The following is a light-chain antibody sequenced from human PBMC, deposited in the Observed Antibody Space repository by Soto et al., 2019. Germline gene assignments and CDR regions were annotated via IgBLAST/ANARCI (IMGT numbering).Light chain of an antibody. CDR1: SSDVGGYNY. Sequence: QSALTQPASVSGSPGQSITISCTGTSSDVGGYNYLSWYQQNPGKAPKVMIDEVSNRPSGVSNRFSGSKSGNTASLTTSGLQDDDDAYYYCSSYTTSGAPVFGGGTKVTVL. V-gene: IGLV2-14*01. J-gene: IGLJ2*01. CDR2: EVS. CDR3: SSYTTSGAPV.